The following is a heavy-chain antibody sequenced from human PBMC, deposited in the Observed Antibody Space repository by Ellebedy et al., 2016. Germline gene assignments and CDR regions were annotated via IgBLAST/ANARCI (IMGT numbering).Heavy chain of an antibody. CDR1: GGSISSGGYY. CDR2: INHGTST. CDR3: ARGPDGSGSPPGD. V-gene: IGHV4-31*03. J-gene: IGHJ4*02. D-gene: IGHD3-10*01. Sequence: SETLSLTCTVSGGSISSGGYYWSWIRQHPGKGLEWIGEINHGTSTNYNPSLKSRVTISVDTSKNQVSLKLRSVTAADTAVYYCARGPDGSGSPPGDWGQGTLVTVSS.